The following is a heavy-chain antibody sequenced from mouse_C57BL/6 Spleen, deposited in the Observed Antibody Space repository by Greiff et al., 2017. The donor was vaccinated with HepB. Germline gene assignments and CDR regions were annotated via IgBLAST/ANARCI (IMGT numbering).Heavy chain of an antibody. CDR2: IRNKANGYTT. J-gene: IGHJ4*01. D-gene: IGHD6-1*01. Sequence: DVMLVESGGGLVQPGGSLSLSCAASGFTFTDYYMSWVRQPPGKALEWLGFIRNKANGYTTEYSASVKGRFTISRDNSQSILYLQMNALRAEDSATYYCARPLPDYYAMDYWGQGTSVTVSS. CDR1: GFTFTDYY. V-gene: IGHV7-3*01. CDR3: ARPLPDYYAMDY.